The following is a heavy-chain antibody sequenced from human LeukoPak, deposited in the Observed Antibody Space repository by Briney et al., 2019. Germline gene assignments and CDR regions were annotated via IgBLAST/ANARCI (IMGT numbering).Heavy chain of an antibody. CDR1: GFSVGSNF. D-gene: IGHD1-14*01. J-gene: IGHJ4*02. Sequence: GGSLRLSCAASGFSVGSNFMSWVRQTPGKGLEWVSVIYSDGTTYYEDSVKGRFTISRDNSKNTLYLQMNSLRAEDTAVYYCAKESPEVVLDYWGQGTLVTVSS. CDR2: IYSDGTT. CDR3: AKESPEVVLDY. V-gene: IGHV3-53*05.